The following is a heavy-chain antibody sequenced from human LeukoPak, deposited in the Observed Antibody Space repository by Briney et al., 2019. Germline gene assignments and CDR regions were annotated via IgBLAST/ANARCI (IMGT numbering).Heavy chain of an antibody. J-gene: IGHJ6*03. CDR3: AKGGYSNGRYYYYYMDV. CDR1: GFTFSNYG. Sequence: GGSLRLSCAASGFTFSNYGMTWVRQAPGKGLEWVSSFSFNGESTYYADSAKGPFTISRDNSKNTLYLQMNSLRAEDTAVYYCAKGGYSNGRYYYYYMDVWGEGTTVTVSS. V-gene: IGHV3-23*01. D-gene: IGHD5-18*01. CDR2: FSFNGEST.